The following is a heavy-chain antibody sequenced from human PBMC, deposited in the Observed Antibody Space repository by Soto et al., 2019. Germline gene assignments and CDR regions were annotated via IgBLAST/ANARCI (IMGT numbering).Heavy chain of an antibody. Sequence: EVQLLESGGGLVQPGGSLRLSCAASGFIFSNYAVTWVRRAPGRGLEWVSDVPGSGSNTHYADSVKGRFTISRDNSKNTLYLQMNSLRAEDTAVYYCAKRGGSYNTYNFDYWGQGTLVTVSS. J-gene: IGHJ4*02. CDR3: AKRGGSYNTYNFDY. CDR2: VPGSGSNT. D-gene: IGHD6-19*01. V-gene: IGHV3-23*01. CDR1: GFIFSNYA.